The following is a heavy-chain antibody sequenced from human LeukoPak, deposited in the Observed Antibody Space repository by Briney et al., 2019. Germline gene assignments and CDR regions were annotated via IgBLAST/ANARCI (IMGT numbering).Heavy chain of an antibody. V-gene: IGHV3-21*01. CDR2: ISSSSSYI. J-gene: IGHJ6*03. CDR3: ARSGYSYGYDYYYYYMDV. D-gene: IGHD5-18*01. Sequence: GGSLRLSCAASGFTFSSHSMNWVRQATGKGLEWVSSISSSSSYIYYADSEKALFTISRDHPKNSLYLQMNSLRAEDTAVYYCARSGYSYGYDYYYYYMDVWGKGTTVTVSS. CDR1: GFTFSSHS.